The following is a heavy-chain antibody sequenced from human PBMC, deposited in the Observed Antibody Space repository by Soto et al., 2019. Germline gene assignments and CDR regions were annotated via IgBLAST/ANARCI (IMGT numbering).Heavy chain of an antibody. J-gene: IGHJ4*02. V-gene: IGHV4-30-4*01. CDR1: GGSISSGDYY. CDR2: IYYSGST. CDR3: ARGGVDYYDSSGYYFSPYYVDY. D-gene: IGHD3-22*01. Sequence: SETLSLTCTVSGGSISSGDYYWSWIRQPPGKGLEWIGHIYYSGSTFYNPSLKSRVTISVDTSKKQFSLKLSSVTAADTAVYYCARGGVDYYDSSGYYFSPYYVDYWGQGTLVTVS.